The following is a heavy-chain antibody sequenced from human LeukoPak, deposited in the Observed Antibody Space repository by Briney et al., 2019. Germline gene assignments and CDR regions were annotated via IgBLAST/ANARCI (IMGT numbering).Heavy chain of an antibody. CDR1: GFTVSSNY. D-gene: IGHD6-13*01. CDR2: IYSGGST. J-gene: IGHJ1*01. CDR3: AREGSSWPRDFQH. V-gene: IGHV3-66*02. Sequence: GGSLRLSCAASGFTVSSNYMSWVRQAPGEGLEWVSVIYSGGSTYYADSVKGRFTIPRDNSKNTLYLQMNSLRAEDTAVYYCAREGSSWPRDFQHWGQGTLVTVSS.